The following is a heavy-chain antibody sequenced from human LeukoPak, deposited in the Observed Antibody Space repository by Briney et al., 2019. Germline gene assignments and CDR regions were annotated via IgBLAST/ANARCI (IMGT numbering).Heavy chain of an antibody. V-gene: IGHV3-48*01. J-gene: IGHJ4*02. CDR3: VRQFAS. CDR2: VSGSGSTV. Sequence: GGSLGLSCAASGFTFGDHIMNWVRQLPGKRLEWVAYVSGSGSTVYYADSVKGRFTLSRDNGKSSLYLQMNSLRVEDTALYYCVRQFASWGQGTLVTVSP. CDR1: GFTFGDHI.